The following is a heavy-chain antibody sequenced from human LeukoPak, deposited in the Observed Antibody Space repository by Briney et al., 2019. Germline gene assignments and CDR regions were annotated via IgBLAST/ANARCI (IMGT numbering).Heavy chain of an antibody. J-gene: IGHJ6*03. CDR3: AIDAGWYKRGLDYFYYYMDV. CDR1: GFTFSSYS. D-gene: IGHD6-19*01. V-gene: IGHV3-7*03. CDR2: IKKDGSEK. Sequence: GGSLRLSCAASGFTFSSYSMNWVRQAPGKGLEWVANIKKDGSEKYYVDSVKGRFTISRDNAKNSLYLQMNSLIAEDTALYYCAIDAGWYKRGLDYFYYYMDVWGTGTTVTVSS.